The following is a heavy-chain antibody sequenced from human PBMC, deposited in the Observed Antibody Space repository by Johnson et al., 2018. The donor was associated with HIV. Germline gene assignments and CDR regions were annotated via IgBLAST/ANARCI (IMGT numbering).Heavy chain of an antibody. CDR1: GFTFSDYY. CDR2: IYSGGST. D-gene: IGHD3-10*01. V-gene: IGHV3-66*02. Sequence: VQLVESGGGVVQPGRSLRLSCAASGFTFSDYYMTWIRQAPGKGLEWVSVIYSGGSTYYVDSVKGRFTISRDNSKNTLYLQMNSLRAEDTAVYYCAREYDAFDIWGQGTMVTVSS. J-gene: IGHJ3*02. CDR3: AREYDAFDI.